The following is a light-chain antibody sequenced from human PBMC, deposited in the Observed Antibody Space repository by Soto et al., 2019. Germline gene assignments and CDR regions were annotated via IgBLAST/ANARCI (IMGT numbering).Light chain of an antibody. CDR2: DVS. J-gene: IGLJ1*01. Sequence: QSALTQPASVSGSPGQSITISCTGTSSDVGGYNYVSWYQQHPGKAPKLMIYDVSNRPSGVSNRFSGSKSGNTASLTISGHQAEDEADYYCSSYTSSSTPVFGTGTKLTVL. V-gene: IGLV2-14*01. CDR3: SSYTSSSTPV. CDR1: SSDVGGYNY.